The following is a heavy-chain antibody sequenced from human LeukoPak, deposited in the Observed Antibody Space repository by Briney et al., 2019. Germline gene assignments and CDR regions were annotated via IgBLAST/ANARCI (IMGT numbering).Heavy chain of an antibody. D-gene: IGHD1-7*01. CDR1: GFTLSSAW. J-gene: IGHJ6*03. CDR2: IKSKTDGATT. V-gene: IGHV3-15*01. Sequence: PGGSLRLSRAASGFTLSSAWMSWVRQAPGKGLEWVGRIKSKTDGATTDYTAPVKGRFTISRDDSKNTLYLQMNSLKTEDTAVYYCTADLGTTSLQDYYYYMDVWGDGTTVTVSS. CDR3: TADLGTTSLQDYYYYMDV.